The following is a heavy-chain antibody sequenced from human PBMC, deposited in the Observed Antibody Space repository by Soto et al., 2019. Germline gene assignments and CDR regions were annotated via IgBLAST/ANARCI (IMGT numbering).Heavy chain of an antibody. CDR1: GYTFSNYG. CDR2: ISLYSDGT. V-gene: IGHV1-18*01. CDR3: ARVVPGAEAWFGP. Sequence: ASVKVSCKTSGYTFSNYGITWVRQAPGQPLEWLGWISLYSDGTHYAQKFQGRVSMTIDTSTTTAYMELRSLRSDDTAVYYCARVVPGAEAWFGPWGQGTLVTV. D-gene: IGHD2-2*01. J-gene: IGHJ5*02.